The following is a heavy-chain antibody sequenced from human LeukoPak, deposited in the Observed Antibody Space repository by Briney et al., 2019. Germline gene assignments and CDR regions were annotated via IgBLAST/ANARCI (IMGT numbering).Heavy chain of an antibody. CDR1: GYTRTELS. J-gene: IGHJ5*02. CDR2: FDPEDGET. CDR3: ATPSDPMVRGGWFDP. Sequence: GASVKVSCKVSGYTRTELSMHWVRQAPGKGLEWMGGFDPEDGETIYAQKFQGRVTMTEDTSTDTAYMELSSLRSEDTAVYYCATPSDPMVRGGWFDPWGQGTLVTVSS. V-gene: IGHV1-24*01. D-gene: IGHD3-10*01.